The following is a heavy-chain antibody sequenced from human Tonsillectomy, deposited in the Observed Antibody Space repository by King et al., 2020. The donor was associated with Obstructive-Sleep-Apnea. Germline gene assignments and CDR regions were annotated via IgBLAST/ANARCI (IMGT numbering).Heavy chain of an antibody. D-gene: IGHD2-2*01. CDR1: GGSISSYY. CDR3: ASRYCSSTSCYWYFDL. Sequence: VQLQESGPGLVKPSETLSLTCTVSGGSISSYYWSWIRQPPGKGLEWIGYIYYSGSTNYNPSLKSRVTISVDTSKNQFSLKLSSVTAADTAVYYCASRYCSSTSCYWYFDLWGRGTLVTVSS. J-gene: IGHJ2*01. CDR2: IYYSGST. V-gene: IGHV4-59*08.